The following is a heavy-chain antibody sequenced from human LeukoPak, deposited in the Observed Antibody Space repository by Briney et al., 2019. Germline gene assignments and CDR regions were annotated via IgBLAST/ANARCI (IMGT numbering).Heavy chain of an antibody. D-gene: IGHD6-6*01. CDR2: INSDGSST. CDR3: ARGLSGYASSLGY. V-gene: IGHV3-74*01. J-gene: IGHJ4*02. Sequence: GRSLRLSCAASGFTFRSYGMHWVRQAPGKGLVWVSRINSDGSSTSYADSVRGRFSISRDNAKNTLYLQMNSLRAEDTAVYYCARGLSGYASSLGYWGQGTLVTVSA. CDR1: GFTFRSYG.